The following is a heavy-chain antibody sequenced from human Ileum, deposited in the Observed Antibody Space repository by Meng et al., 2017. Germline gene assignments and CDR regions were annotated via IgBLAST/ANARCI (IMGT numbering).Heavy chain of an antibody. J-gene: IGHJ4*02. Sequence: GGSLRLSCAASGFTFTSSVMSWVRQAAGKGLEWVSTISPSATNTHYADSVKGRFTISRDNSKNTLFLQMNSLRTEDTAVYYCATDSPGNYWGQGNRV. V-gene: IGHV3-23*01. CDR3: ATDSPGNY. CDR1: GFTFTSSV. CDR2: ISPSATNT.